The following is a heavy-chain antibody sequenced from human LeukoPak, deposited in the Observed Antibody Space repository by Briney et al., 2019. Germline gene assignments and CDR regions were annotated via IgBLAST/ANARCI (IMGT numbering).Heavy chain of an antibody. CDR3: ARFRETYYGSGSYYFDV. Sequence: SETLSLTCTVSGGSISSNYWSWIRQPPGEGLEWIGDISYRGTTNHNPSLKSRLSISVDRSKSQLSLRLSSVTAADTAVYYCARFRETYYGSGSYYFDVWGKGTTVTVSS. CDR1: GGSISSNY. J-gene: IGHJ6*01. V-gene: IGHV4-59*01. D-gene: IGHD3-10*01. CDR2: ISYRGTT.